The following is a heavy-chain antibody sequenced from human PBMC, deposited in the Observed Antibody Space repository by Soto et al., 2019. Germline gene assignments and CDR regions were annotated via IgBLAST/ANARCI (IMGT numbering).Heavy chain of an antibody. CDR2: IKQDGSEK. J-gene: IGHJ4*02. CDR3: ARDGGFRGLRYFDWRTLGYFDY. CDR1: GFTFSSYT. D-gene: IGHD3-9*01. V-gene: IGHV3-7*01. Sequence: PGGSLRLSCAASGFTFSSYTMNWVRQAPGKGLEWVANIKQDGSEKYYVDSAKGRFTISRDNAKNSLYLQMNSLRAEDTAVYYCARDGGFRGLRYFDWRTLGYFDYWGQGTLVTVSS.